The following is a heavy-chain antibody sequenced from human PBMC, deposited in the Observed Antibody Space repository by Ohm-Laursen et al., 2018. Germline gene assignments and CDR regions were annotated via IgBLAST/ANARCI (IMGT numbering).Heavy chain of an antibody. V-gene: IGHV3-11*06. D-gene: IGHD3-10*01. CDR3: AKENPSYFYDY. Sequence: SLRLSCAASGFTFSDYYMTWIRQAPGKGLEWVSYIGSISSVTYYGDSVKGRFTISRDNAKNTLYLQMSALRAEDTALYYCAKENPSYFYDYWGQGTLVTVSS. J-gene: IGHJ4*02. CDR1: GFTFSDYY. CDR2: IGSISSVT.